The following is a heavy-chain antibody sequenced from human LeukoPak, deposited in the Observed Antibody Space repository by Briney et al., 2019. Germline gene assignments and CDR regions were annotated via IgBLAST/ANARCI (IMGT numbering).Heavy chain of an antibody. D-gene: IGHD3-10*01. CDR1: GFTFSDYY. CDR2: ISSSGSTI. CDR3: AKDIRSDYYGSGSYPPDY. J-gene: IGHJ4*02. V-gene: IGHV3-11*04. Sequence: GGSLRLSCAASGFTFSDYYMSWIRQAPGKGLEWVSYISSSGSTIYYADSVKGRFTISRDNSKNTLYLQMNSLRAEDTAVYYCAKDIRSDYYGSGSYPPDYWGQGTLVTVSS.